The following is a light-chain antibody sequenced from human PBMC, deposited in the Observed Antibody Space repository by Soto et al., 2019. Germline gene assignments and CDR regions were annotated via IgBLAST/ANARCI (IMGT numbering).Light chain of an antibody. CDR1: SSDVGGYNY. Sequence: QRVLTQPPSGPGSPGQSVTISCTRTSSDVGGYNYVSWYQQHPGKAPKLMIYEVSKRPSGVPDRFSGSKSGNTASLTVSGLQAEDEADYYCSSYAGSNNFPYVFGTGTKVTVL. CDR3: SSYAGSNNFPYV. CDR2: EVS. V-gene: IGLV2-8*01. J-gene: IGLJ1*01.